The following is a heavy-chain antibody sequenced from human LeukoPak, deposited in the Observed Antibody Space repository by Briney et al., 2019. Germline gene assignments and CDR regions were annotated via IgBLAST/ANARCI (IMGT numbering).Heavy chain of an antibody. Sequence: GGSLRLSCAASGFMFTSYSMNWVRQAPGKGLEWVAYISSPSTNIYYVDSVKGRFTISRDNAKNSLYLQMDSLRDEDTAEYYCARSNQGFDFWGRGTLVTVSS. V-gene: IGHV3-48*02. J-gene: IGHJ4*02. CDR3: ARSNQGFDF. CDR2: ISSPSTNI. CDR1: GFMFTSYS.